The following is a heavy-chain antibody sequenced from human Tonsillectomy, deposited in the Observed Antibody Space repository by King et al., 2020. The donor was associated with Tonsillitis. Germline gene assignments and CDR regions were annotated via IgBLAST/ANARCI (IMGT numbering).Heavy chain of an antibody. J-gene: IGHJ4*02. D-gene: IGHD3-10*01. Sequence: QLQESGPGLVKPSETLSLTCTVSGGSISSSSYYWGWIRQPPGKGLEWIGSFYYSGSTYYNSSLKSRVTISVDTSKNLSSLKLSSVTAADTAVYYCARRDYASGTYYKIWGQGTLVTVSS. CDR2: FYYSGST. CDR3: ARRDYASGTYYKI. CDR1: GGSISSSSYY. V-gene: IGHV4-39*01.